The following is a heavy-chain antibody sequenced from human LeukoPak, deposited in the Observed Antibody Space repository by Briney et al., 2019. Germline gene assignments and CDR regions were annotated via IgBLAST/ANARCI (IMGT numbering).Heavy chain of an antibody. CDR2: IYSSGST. CDR1: GSSISSYY. Sequence: PSETLSLTCTVSGSSISSYYWSWIRQPAGKGLEWIGRIYSSGSTNYNPSLKSRVTMSVDTSKNQVSLKLSSVTAADTAVYYCARQYSSLSSYDYWGQGTLVTVSS. CDR3: ARQYSSLSSYDY. V-gene: IGHV4-4*07. D-gene: IGHD6-19*01. J-gene: IGHJ4*02.